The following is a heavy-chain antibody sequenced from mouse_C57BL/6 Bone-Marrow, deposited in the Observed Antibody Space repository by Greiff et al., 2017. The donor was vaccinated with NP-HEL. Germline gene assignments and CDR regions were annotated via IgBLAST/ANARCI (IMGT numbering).Heavy chain of an antibody. CDR2: INPGSGGT. CDR1: GYAFTNYL. Sequence: VQLQQSGAELVRPGTSVKVSCKASGYAFTNYLIEWVKQRPGQGLEWIGVINPGSGGTNYNEKFKGKATLTADKSSSTAYMQLSSLTSEDSAVYFCARSPFYYGSSYRMDYWGQGTSVTVSS. CDR3: ARSPFYYGSSYRMDY. V-gene: IGHV1-54*01. J-gene: IGHJ4*01. D-gene: IGHD1-1*01.